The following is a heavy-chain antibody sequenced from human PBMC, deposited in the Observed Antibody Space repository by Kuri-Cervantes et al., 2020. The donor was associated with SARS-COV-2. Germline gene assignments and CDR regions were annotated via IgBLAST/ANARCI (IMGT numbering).Heavy chain of an antibody. V-gene: IGHV3-21*04. CDR1: GLGLRTNV. D-gene: IGHD3-3*01. CDR2: ITRGGETT. CDR3: ARLGLEWLLYGYYYYGMDV. Sequence: GESLKISCVASGLGLRTNVVSWVRQTSGRGLEWVATITRGGETTNYADSVKGRFTISRDNAKNSLYLKMNSLRAEDTAVYYCARLGLEWLLYGYYYYGMDVWGQGTTVTVSS. J-gene: IGHJ6*02.